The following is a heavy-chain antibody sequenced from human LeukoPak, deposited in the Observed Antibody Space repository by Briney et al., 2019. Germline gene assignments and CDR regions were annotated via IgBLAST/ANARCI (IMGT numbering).Heavy chain of an antibody. CDR1: GYTFTSYG. CDR3: ASHKIYGDYARGFFDY. Sequence: GASVKVSCKASGYTFTSYGISWVRQAPGQGLEWMGGIIPIFGTANYAQKFQGRVTITADKSTSTAYMELSSLRSEDTAVYYCASHKIYGDYARGFFDYWGQGTLVTVSS. V-gene: IGHV1-69*06. CDR2: IIPIFGTA. D-gene: IGHD4-17*01. J-gene: IGHJ4*02.